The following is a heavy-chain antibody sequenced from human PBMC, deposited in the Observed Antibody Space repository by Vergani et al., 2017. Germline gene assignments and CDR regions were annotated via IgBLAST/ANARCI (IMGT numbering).Heavy chain of an antibody. V-gene: IGHV5-51*03. CDR3: ARPDLGVSYGDAFDL. D-gene: IGHD2-8*01. CDR2: IYPGDSDT. Sequence: EMQLVQSGAEVKEPGESLKISCKGSGYSFTSYWIGWVRQMPGKGLEWMGIIYPGDSDTRYSPSFQGQVTISVDKSISTAYLQWASLRASDTAMYYCARPDLGVSYGDAFDLWGPGTTVTVSS. J-gene: IGHJ3*01. CDR1: GYSFTSYW.